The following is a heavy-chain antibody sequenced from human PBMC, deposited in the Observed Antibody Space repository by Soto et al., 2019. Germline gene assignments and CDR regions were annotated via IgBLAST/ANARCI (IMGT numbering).Heavy chain of an antibody. J-gene: IGHJ3*02. CDR2: ISYDGSNK. Sequence: VGSLRLSCAASGFTFSSYGMHWVRQAPGKGLEWVAVISYDGSNKYYADSVKGRFTISRDNSKNTLYLQMNSLRAEDTAVYYCANGPYYDYICGSSHDAFAIWGQGTMVSVSS. V-gene: IGHV3-30*18. CDR3: ANGPYYDYICGSSHDAFAI. D-gene: IGHD3-16*01. CDR1: GFTFSSYG.